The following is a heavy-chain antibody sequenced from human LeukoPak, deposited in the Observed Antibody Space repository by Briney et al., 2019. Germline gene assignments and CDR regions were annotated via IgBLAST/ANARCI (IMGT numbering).Heavy chain of an antibody. CDR1: GFIFSDYY. J-gene: IGHJ6*04. CDR3: AAPYYYGTGSLLNYYYGMDV. D-gene: IGHD3-10*01. V-gene: IGHV3-11*06. Sequence: PGGSLRLSCAASGFIFSDYYMSWIRQTPGKGLEWLSYISSTSSDTNYADSVKGRFTISRDNAKKSLFLQMNSLRAEHTGVYYCAAPYYYGTGSLLNYYYGMDVWGKGPTVTVSS. CDR2: ISSTSSDT.